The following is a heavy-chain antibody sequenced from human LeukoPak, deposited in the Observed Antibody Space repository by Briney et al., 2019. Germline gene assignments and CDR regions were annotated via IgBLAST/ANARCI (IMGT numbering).Heavy chain of an antibody. V-gene: IGHV3-21*01. CDR2: ISSSSSYI. CDR3: ARDWDGGSYYEAFDI. D-gene: IGHD1-26*01. CDR1: GFTFSSYS. Sequence: GGSLRLSCAASGFTFSSYSMNWVPQAPGKGLEWVSSISSSSSYIYYADSVKGRFTISRDNAKNSLYLQMNSRRAEDTAVYYCARDWDGGSYYEAFDIWGQGTMVTVSS. J-gene: IGHJ3*02.